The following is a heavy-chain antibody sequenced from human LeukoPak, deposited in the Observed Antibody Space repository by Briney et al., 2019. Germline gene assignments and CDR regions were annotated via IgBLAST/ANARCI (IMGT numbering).Heavy chain of an antibody. J-gene: IGHJ4*02. D-gene: IGHD3-10*01. CDR1: GYTLTELS. CDR2: FDPEDGET. CDR3: ATPPHYYGSGSYPFDY. Sequence: ASVKVSCKVSGYTLTELSMHWVRQAPGKGLEWMGGFDPEDGETIYAQKFQGRVTMTEDTSTDTAYMELSSLRSEDTAVYYCATPPHYYGSGSYPFDYWGQGTLVTASS. V-gene: IGHV1-24*01.